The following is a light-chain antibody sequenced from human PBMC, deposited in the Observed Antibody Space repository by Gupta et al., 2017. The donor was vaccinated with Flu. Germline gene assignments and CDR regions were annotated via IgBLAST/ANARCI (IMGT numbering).Light chain of an antibody. CDR3: ASYAGTNNLI. Sequence: QSALTQPPTASGSLGQSVTISCTGTSSDVGGYKFVSWYQQHPGKAPKLKLYDVSKRPSGVPVRFSGSRSGNTASLTVSGLQAEDEADYYCASYAGTNNLIFGGGTKLSVL. CDR2: DVS. V-gene: IGLV2-8*01. J-gene: IGLJ2*01. CDR1: SSDVGGYKF.